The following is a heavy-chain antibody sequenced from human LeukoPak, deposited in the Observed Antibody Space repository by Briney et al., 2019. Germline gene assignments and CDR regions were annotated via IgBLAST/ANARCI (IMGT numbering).Heavy chain of an antibody. CDR1: GFTSSSYW. Sequence: GGSLRLSCAASGFTSSSYWMSWVRQAPGKGLEWVASIKQDGSEKHYVDSVKGRFTISRDNAKNSLSLQMNSLRAEDTAVYYCTRVRYYYDSSGNPTEWGQGTLVTVSS. J-gene: IGHJ4*02. V-gene: IGHV3-7*01. D-gene: IGHD3-22*01. CDR3: TRVRYYYDSSGNPTE. CDR2: IKQDGSEK.